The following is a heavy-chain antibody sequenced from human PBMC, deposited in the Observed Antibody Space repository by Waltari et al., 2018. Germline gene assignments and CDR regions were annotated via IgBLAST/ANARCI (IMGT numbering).Heavy chain of an antibody. J-gene: IGHJ3*02. CDR2: IYHSGTT. D-gene: IGHD3-3*01. V-gene: IGHV4-38-2*01. Sequence: QVQLQESGPGLVKPSETLSLTCAVSGYSISSGYYWGWIRQPPGKGLEWIGSIYHSGTTNYNPSLKSRLTISVDTSKNHFSLKLGSVTAADTAMYYCASYRPIFEVAPLPDAFDIWGQGTMVTVSS. CDR3: ASYRPIFEVAPLPDAFDI. CDR1: GYSISSGYY.